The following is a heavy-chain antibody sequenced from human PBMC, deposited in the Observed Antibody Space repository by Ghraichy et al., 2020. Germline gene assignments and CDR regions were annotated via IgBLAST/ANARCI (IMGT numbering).Heavy chain of an antibody. J-gene: IGHJ4*02. V-gene: IGHV4-31*03. Sequence: SETLSLTCTVPGGSISSGGYYWGWIRQVPGKGLEWIGYIYYSGSTYCNPSLKSRLSMSIDTSKNDFSLRLTSVTAADTAVYYCARGRHDSGYSFDYWGQGTLVTVSS. D-gene: IGHD3-22*01. CDR3: ARGRHDSGYSFDY. CDR2: IYYSGST. CDR1: GGSISSGGYY.